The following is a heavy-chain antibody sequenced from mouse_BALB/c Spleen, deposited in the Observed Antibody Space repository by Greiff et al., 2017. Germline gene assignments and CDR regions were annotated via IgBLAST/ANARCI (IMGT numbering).Heavy chain of an antibody. V-gene: IGHV5-12-2*01. J-gene: IGHJ2*01. CDR2: ISNGGGST. CDR1: GFTFSSYT. Sequence: EVMLVESGGGLVQPGGSLKLSCAASGFTFSSYTMSWVRQTPEKRLEWVAYISNGGGSTYYPDTVKGRFTISRDNAKNTLYLQMSSLKSEDTAMYYCARHDLGDDYDHFDYWGQGTTLTVSS. D-gene: IGHD2-4*01. CDR3: ARHDLGDDYDHFDY.